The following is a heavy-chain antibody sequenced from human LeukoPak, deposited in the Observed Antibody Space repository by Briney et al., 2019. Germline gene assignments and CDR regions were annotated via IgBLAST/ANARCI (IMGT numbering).Heavy chain of an antibody. CDR2: ISSSGKP. J-gene: IGHJ4*02. V-gene: IGHV4-39*01. Sequence: PSETLSLTCAVSGGSITTTDFAWAWIRQPPGQGFDRIATISSSGKPYYYPSLMSRVTISVDTSKNQFSLDVTSVTAADTGLFYCARFKGGTGFDYWGRGILVIVS. D-gene: IGHD1-26*01. CDR3: ARFKGGTGFDY. CDR1: GGSITTTDFA.